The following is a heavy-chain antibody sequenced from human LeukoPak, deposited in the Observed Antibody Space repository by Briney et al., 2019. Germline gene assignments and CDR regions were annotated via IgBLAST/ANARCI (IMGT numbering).Heavy chain of an antibody. Sequence: SETLSLTCAVSGYSISIGYYWGWIRQPPGKGLEWIGSIYHRGTTYYNPSLKRRVTISVDTSKNQFSLKLSSVTAADTAVYYCARIAMFYYESSGYHSDYWGQGTLVTVSS. J-gene: IGHJ4*02. V-gene: IGHV4-38-2*01. CDR1: GYSISIGYY. D-gene: IGHD3-22*01. CDR3: ARIAMFYYESSGYHSDY. CDR2: IYHRGTT.